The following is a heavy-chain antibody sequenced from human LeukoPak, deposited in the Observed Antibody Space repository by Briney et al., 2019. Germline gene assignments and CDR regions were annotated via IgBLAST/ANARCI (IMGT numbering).Heavy chain of an antibody. J-gene: IGHJ4*02. Sequence: GGSLRLSCAASGFTFSNYSMNWVRQAPGKGLEWVSSISSSSSYIYYADSVKGRFTISRDNAKNSLYLQMNSLGAEDTAVYFCARGTNWSPLDFDFWGQGTLVTVSS. V-gene: IGHV3-21*01. CDR3: ARGTNWSPLDFDF. D-gene: IGHD3-3*01. CDR1: GFTFSNYS. CDR2: ISSSSSYI.